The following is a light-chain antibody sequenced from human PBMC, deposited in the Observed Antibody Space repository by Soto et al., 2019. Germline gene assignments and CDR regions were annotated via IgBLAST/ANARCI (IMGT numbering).Light chain of an antibody. Sequence: QSVLTQPPSASGTPGRRITISCSGSNSNIGSNTVNWYQQLPGTAPKLLIFGNDQRPSGVPGRFSGSKSGTSASLAISGLQSEDEAHYYCAAWDDSLNGVEFGGGTKLTVL. CDR3: AAWDDSLNGVE. J-gene: IGLJ2*01. CDR1: NSNIGSNT. CDR2: GND. V-gene: IGLV1-44*01.